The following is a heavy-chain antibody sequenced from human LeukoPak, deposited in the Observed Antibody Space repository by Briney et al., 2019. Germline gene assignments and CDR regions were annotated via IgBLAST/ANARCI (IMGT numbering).Heavy chain of an antibody. CDR1: GGSISSYY. CDR3: ARVNSQWLGVIG. Sequence: SETLSLTCTVSGGSISSYYWSWIRQPPGKGLEWIGYIYYSGSTNYNPSLKSRVTISVDTSKNQFSLKLSSVTAADTAVYYCARVNSQWLGVIGWGQGTLVTVSS. D-gene: IGHD6-19*01. V-gene: IGHV4-59*01. CDR2: IYYSGST. J-gene: IGHJ4*02.